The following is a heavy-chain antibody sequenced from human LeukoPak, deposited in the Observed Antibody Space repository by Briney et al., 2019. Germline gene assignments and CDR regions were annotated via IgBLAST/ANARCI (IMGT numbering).Heavy chain of an antibody. V-gene: IGHV4-4*07. CDR1: GGSISGYY. CDR3: ARGPLLGALTADIDY. D-gene: IGHD2-21*02. J-gene: IGHJ4*02. CDR2: IYTSGST. Sequence: KASETLSLTCSVSGGSISGYYWSWIRQPAGKGLEWIGRIYTSGSTNYNPSLKSRVTMSVDTSKNQFSLKLSYVTAADTAVYYCARGPLLGALTADIDYWGQGTLVTVSS.